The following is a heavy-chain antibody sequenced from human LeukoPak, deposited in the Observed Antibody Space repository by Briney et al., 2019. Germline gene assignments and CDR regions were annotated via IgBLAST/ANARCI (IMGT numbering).Heavy chain of an antibody. V-gene: IGHV3-23*01. CDR1: GFTFSSYA. Sequence: PGGSLRLSCAASGFTFSSYAMGWVRQAPGKGLEWVSSMSGTSGSTYYADSVKGRFTISRDNSNDTAYLQMSSLRAEDTAVYYCAKFGLAGSGRYHDAFDIWGQGTMVTVSS. J-gene: IGHJ3*02. CDR3: AKFGLAGSGRYHDAFDI. D-gene: IGHD3-10*01. CDR2: MSGTSGST.